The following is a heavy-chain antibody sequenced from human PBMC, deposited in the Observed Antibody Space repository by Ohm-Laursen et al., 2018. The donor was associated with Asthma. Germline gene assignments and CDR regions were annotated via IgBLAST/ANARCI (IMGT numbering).Heavy chain of an antibody. CDR3: ARGGRDYDILTGYYNRRGRDTPPTHMDV. V-gene: IGHV4-59*12. Sequence: PSETLSLTCTVSGGSISSYYWSWIRQPPGKGLEWIGYIYYSGSTNYNPSLKSRVTISVDTSKNQFSLKLSSVTAADTAVYYCARGGRDYDILTGYYNRRGRDTPPTHMDVWGQGTTVTVSS. D-gene: IGHD3-9*01. CDR2: IYYSGST. CDR1: GGSISSYY. J-gene: IGHJ6*02.